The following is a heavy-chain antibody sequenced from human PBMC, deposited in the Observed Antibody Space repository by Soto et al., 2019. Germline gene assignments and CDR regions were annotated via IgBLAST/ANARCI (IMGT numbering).Heavy chain of an antibody. CDR3: ARDGAPPYYDDSSGYYNDAFEI. V-gene: IGHV1-69*06. D-gene: IGHD3-22*01. CDR1: GGTFSSYA. Sequence: GASVKVSCKASGGTFSSYAISWVRQAPGQGLEWMGGIIPIFGTANYAQKFQGRVTITADKSTSTAYMELSSLRSEDTAVYYCARDGAPPYYDDSSGYYNDAFEIWGQGTMVTVSS. J-gene: IGHJ3*02. CDR2: IIPIFGTA.